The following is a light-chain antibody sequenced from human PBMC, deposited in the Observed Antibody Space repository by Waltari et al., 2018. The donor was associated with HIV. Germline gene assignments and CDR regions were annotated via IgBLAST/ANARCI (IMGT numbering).Light chain of an antibody. CDR1: VTDLDVYTF. Sequence: HSALTQPASVSGSPGQSITISCSGTVTDLDVYTFVPWYRQYPGLAPQLVLYGVSSRPSGVSLRFSGSKSGDTASLTISGLEAEDEAHYYCSSYTRNHSLVFGGGTKLTVL. CDR2: GVS. J-gene: IGLJ3*02. CDR3: SSYTRNHSLV. V-gene: IGLV2-14*01.